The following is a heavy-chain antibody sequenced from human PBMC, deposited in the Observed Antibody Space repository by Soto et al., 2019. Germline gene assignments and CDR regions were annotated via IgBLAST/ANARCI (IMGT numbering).Heavy chain of an antibody. D-gene: IGHD3-9*01. V-gene: IGHV4-30-4*01. CDR3: AREGSGYDILTVSNWFDP. Sequence: PSETLSLTCTVSGGSISSGDYYWSRIRQPPGKGLEWIGYIYYSGSTYYNPSLKSRVTISVDTSKNQFSLKLSSVTAADTAVYYCAREGSGYDILTVSNWFDPWGQGTLVTVSS. J-gene: IGHJ5*02. CDR2: IYYSGST. CDR1: GGSISSGDYY.